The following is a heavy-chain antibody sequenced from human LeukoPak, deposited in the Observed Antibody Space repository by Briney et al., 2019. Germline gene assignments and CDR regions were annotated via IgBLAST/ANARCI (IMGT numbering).Heavy chain of an antibody. CDR3: ARVPTWGLLEYSGYHPIYYFDY. Sequence: SDTLSLTCAVYGGSFSGYYWSWIRQPPGKGLEWIGEINQGGSTNYNPSLKSRVTISVDTSKNQFSLKLSSVTAADTDVYYCARVPTWGLLEYSGYHPIYYFDYWGQGTLVTVSS. D-gene: IGHD5-12*01. CDR2: INQGGST. J-gene: IGHJ4*02. CDR1: GGSFSGYY. V-gene: IGHV4-34*01.